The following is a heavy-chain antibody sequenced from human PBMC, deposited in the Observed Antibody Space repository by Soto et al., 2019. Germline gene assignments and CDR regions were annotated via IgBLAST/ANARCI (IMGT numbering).Heavy chain of an antibody. CDR2: IYSGGDT. J-gene: IGHJ4*02. CDR1: VFTVSNNY. D-gene: IGHD6-25*01. CDR3: ATHPSSGY. V-gene: IGHV3-66*01. Sequence: EVQLVESGGGLVQPGGSLRLSCAASVFTVSNNYMNWVRQAPGKGLEWVSVIYSGGDTYYADSVKGRFTISRDNSKNTLSLQMNSLRAEDTAIYYCATHPSSGYWGQGTLVTVSS.